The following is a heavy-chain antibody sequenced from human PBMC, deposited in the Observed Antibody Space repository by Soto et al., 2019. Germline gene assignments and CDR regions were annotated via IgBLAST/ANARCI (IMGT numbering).Heavy chain of an antibody. J-gene: IGHJ6*02. Sequence: PGGSLRLSCAASGFTFRDYYMDLVRQAPGKGLEWVGRTRNKANSYTTEYAASVKGRFTISRDDSKNSLYLQMNSLKTEDTAVYYCTTWKYYYGSGSYYFYYYYGMDVWGQGTTVTVSS. CDR2: TRNKANSYTT. CDR3: TTWKYYYGSGSYYFYYYYGMDV. CDR1: GFTFRDYY. V-gene: IGHV3-72*01. D-gene: IGHD3-10*01.